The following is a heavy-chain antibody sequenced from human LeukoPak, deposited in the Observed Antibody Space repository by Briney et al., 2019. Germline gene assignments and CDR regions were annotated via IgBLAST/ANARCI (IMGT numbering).Heavy chain of an antibody. CDR1: NGSISSYH. J-gene: IGHJ4*02. D-gene: IGHD1-26*01. V-gene: IGHV4-4*09. CDR2: ILTSGTT. Sequence: PSETLSLTCTVSNGSISSYHWSWVRQPPGKGLEWIGYILTSGTTNYNPSLKSRLTISVDTSKNQFTLKLSSVTAADTAVYYCARLRVSRSYLYYFDYWGQGILVTVSS. CDR3: ARLRVSRSYLYYFDY.